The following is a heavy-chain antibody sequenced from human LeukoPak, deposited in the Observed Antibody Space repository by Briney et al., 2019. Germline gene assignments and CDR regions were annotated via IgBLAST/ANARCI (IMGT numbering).Heavy chain of an antibody. D-gene: IGHD6-6*01. CDR2: IKQDGSEK. J-gene: IGHJ4*02. CDR1: GFTFSSYA. Sequence: GGSLRLSCAASGFTFSSYAMSWVRQAPGKGLEWVANIKQDGSEKYYVDSVKGRFTISRDNAKNSLYLQMNSLRAEDTAVYYCARARVSSRLYYFDYWGQGTLVTVSS. CDR3: ARARVSSRLYYFDY. V-gene: IGHV3-7*01.